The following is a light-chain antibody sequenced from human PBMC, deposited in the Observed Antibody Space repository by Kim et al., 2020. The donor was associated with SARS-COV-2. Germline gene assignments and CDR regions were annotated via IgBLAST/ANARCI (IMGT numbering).Light chain of an antibody. CDR1: SCNSGRDYG. V-gene: IGLV1-40*01. CDR2: GDS. J-gene: IGLJ1*01. Sequence: QRVTISCSGSSCNSGRDYGVYWYKQLPGTAPKLLIFGDSNRPSGVPDRFSDSRSGTSASLAITGLQAEDEADYYCQSYDSSLRGYVFGTGTKVTVL. CDR3: QSYDSSLRGYV.